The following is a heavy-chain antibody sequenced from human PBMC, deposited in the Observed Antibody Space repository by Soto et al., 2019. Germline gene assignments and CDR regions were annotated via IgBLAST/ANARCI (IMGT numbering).Heavy chain of an antibody. Sequence: PGGSLRLSCAASGFTFSSYWMSWVRQAPGKGLEWVANIKQDRSEKYYVDSVKGRFTISRDNSKNSLYLQMNSLRAEDTAVYYCARDPNIVATMGSIYYYYGMDVWGQGTTVTVSS. CDR3: ARDPNIVATMGSIYYYYGMDV. CDR1: GFTFSSYW. J-gene: IGHJ6*02. V-gene: IGHV3-7*01. D-gene: IGHD5-12*01. CDR2: IKQDRSEK.